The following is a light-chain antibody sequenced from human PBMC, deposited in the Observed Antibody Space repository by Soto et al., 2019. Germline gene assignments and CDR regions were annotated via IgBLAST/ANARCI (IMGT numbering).Light chain of an antibody. J-gene: IGKJ1*01. Sequence: DIQMRQSPSTLPASVGDRVTITCRASQTISNWLAWYQQKPGKAPKLLIYDASTLESGVPSRFSGSGSGTEFTLTISTLQPDDFATYYCQQYNTYTWTFGQGTKVDI. CDR2: DAS. V-gene: IGKV1-5*01. CDR1: QTISNW. CDR3: QQYNTYTWT.